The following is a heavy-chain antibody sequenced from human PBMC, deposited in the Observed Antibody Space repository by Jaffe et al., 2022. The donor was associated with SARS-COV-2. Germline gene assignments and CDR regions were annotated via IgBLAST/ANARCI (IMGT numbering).Heavy chain of an antibody. CDR1: GFTFSTYL. D-gene: IGHD1-26*01. CDR3: ARDPGGTYDY. V-gene: IGHV3-33*01. J-gene: IGHJ4*02. Sequence: QVQLVESGGGVVQPGRSLRLSCAASGFTFSTYLMHWVRQAPGKGLECLAVIYFDENKRYYADSVKGRFSISRDNSKDTLYLQMNSLGVEDTAVYYCARDPGGTYDYWGQGTLVTVSS. CDR2: IYFDENKR.